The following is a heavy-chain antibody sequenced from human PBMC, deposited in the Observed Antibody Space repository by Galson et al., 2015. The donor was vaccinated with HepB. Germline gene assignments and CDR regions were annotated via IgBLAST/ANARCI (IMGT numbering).Heavy chain of an antibody. J-gene: IGHJ5*02. D-gene: IGHD2-2*01. V-gene: IGHV3-23*01. CDR1: GFTFSSYA. CDR2: ISGSGGST. CDR3: AKDNRIGLVVPAAKWFDP. Sequence: SLRLSCAASGFTFSSYAMSWVRQAPGKGLEWVSAISGSGGSTYYADSVKGRFTISRDNSKNTLYLQMNSLRAEDTAVYYCAKDNRIGLVVPAAKWFDPWGQGTLVTVSS.